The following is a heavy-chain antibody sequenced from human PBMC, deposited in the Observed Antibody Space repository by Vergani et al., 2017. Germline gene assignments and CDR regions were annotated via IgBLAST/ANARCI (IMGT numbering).Heavy chain of an antibody. V-gene: IGHV3-21*02. J-gene: IGHJ5*02. CDR2: ISSSSSYI. CDR1: GFTFSSYA. Sequence: EVQLLESGGTLVQPGGSLRLSCAASGFTFSSYAMTWVRQTPGKGLEWVSSISSSSSYIYYADSVKGRFTISRDNAKNSLYLQMNSLRAEDTAVYYCAREIIAAAANWFDPWGQGTLVTVSS. CDR3: AREIIAAAANWFDP. D-gene: IGHD6-13*01.